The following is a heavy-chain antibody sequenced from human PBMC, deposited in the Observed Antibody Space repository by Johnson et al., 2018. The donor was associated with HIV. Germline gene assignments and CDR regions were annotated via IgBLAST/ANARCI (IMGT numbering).Heavy chain of an antibody. D-gene: IGHD2-15*01. V-gene: IGHV3-23*04. CDR3: AKNRLPDAGDAFDI. CDR2: ISDTGSST. Sequence: VQLVESGGGLVQPGGSLTLSCAASGFIFSSFALSWVRQAPGKGLEWVSTISDTGSSTYYTDSVKGRFTISRDTSKNTVYLQMNSLRAEDTAVYYCAKNRLPDAGDAFDIWGQGTMVTVSS. CDR1: GFIFSSFA. J-gene: IGHJ3*02.